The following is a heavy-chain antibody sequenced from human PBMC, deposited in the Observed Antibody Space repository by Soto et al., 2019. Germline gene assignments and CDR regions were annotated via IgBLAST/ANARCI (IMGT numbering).Heavy chain of an antibody. CDR2: ITNSGST. CDR1: GGSFSGYY. D-gene: IGHD6-13*01. J-gene: IGHJ5*02. Sequence: VQLQQWGAGLLKPSETLSLTCAVYGGSFSGYYWSWIRQPPGKGLEWIGEITNSGSTNYNPSLTSRVPISVDTSKNQFSLKLSSVTAEDTAVYYCARGLFPLYSSLGGCWFDPWGQGTLVTVSS. V-gene: IGHV4-34*01. CDR3: ARGLFPLYSSLGGCWFDP.